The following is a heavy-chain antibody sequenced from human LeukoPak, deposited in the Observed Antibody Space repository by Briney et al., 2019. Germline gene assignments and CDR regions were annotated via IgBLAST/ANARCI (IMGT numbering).Heavy chain of an antibody. V-gene: IGHV4-4*02. CDR2: IYHSGST. CDR1: GGSISSSNW. CDR3: ARVSGYDWESFYDY. J-gene: IGHJ4*02. D-gene: IGHD5-12*01. Sequence: KTSETLSLTCAVSGGSISSSNWWSWVRQPPGKGLEWIGEIYHSGSTNYNPSLKSRVTISVDTSKKQFSLKLRSVTAADTAVYYCARVSGYDWESFYDYWGQGTLVTVSS.